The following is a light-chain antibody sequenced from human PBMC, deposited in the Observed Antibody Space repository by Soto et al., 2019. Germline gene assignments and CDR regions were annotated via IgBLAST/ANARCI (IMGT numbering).Light chain of an antibody. V-gene: IGLV2-23*01. Sequence: ALTQPASVSGSPGQSITISCTGTSSDIGTYNLVSWYQHYPGKAPKLMIYEGIKRPSGVSNRFSGSKSGNTAFLTISGLQAEDEADYYCCSYAGSGTDNYVFGSGTKVTVL. CDR2: EGI. CDR1: SSDIGTYNL. J-gene: IGLJ1*01. CDR3: CSYAGSGTDNYV.